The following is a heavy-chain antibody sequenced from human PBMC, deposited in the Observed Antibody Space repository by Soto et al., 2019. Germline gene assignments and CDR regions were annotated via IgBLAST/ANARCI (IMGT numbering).Heavy chain of an antibody. CDR2: IYYSGST. CDR3: ARVCGGDCHYGMDV. Sequence: PSETLSLTCTVSGGSISSYYWSWIRQPPGKGLEWIGYIYYSGSTSYNPSLKSRVTISVDTSKNQFSLKLSSVTAADTAVYYCARVCGGDCHYGMDVWGQGTTVTVSS. D-gene: IGHD2-21*02. J-gene: IGHJ6*02. V-gene: IGHV4-59*01. CDR1: GGSISSYY.